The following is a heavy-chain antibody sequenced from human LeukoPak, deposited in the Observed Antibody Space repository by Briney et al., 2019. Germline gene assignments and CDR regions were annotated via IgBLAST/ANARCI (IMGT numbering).Heavy chain of an antibody. CDR3: ARLSQLDCGGDCLGAFDI. Sequence: PSETLSLTCTVSGGSISSYYWSWIRQPPGKGLEWIGYIYYSGSTNYNPSLKSRVTISVDTSKNQFSLKLSSVTAADTAVYYCARLSQLDCGGDCLGAFDIWGQGTMVTVSS. CDR1: GGSISSYY. CDR2: IYYSGST. V-gene: IGHV4-59*01. J-gene: IGHJ3*02. D-gene: IGHD2-21*02.